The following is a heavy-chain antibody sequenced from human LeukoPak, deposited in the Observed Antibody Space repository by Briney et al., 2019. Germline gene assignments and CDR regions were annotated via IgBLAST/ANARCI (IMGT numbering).Heavy chain of an antibody. J-gene: IGHJ5*02. CDR3: ARSGGNYYDSSGYYPGHNWFDP. Sequence: ASVKVSCKASGYTFTGYYMHWVRQAPGQGLEWMGWMNPNSGNTGYAQKFQGRVTMTRNTSISTAYMELSSLRSEDTAVYYCARSGGNYYDSSGYYPGHNWFDPWGQGTLVTVSS. V-gene: IGHV1-8*02. D-gene: IGHD3-22*01. CDR1: GYTFTGYY. CDR2: MNPNSGNT.